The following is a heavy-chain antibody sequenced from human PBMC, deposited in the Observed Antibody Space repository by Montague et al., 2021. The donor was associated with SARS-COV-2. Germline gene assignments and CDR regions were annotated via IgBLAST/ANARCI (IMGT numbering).Heavy chain of an antibody. Sequence: SETLSLTCNVSGDSITNTRYFWGWIRQPPGKALEWIGSIYHNGKTYYNPSLERRALLSIDTSKNQFSLRLSSVIASDTAVYYCAVELNYFFDYWGQGTLLSVSS. CDR1: GDSITNTRYF. D-gene: IGHD1-7*01. V-gene: IGHV4-39*01. CDR2: IYHNGKT. J-gene: IGHJ4*02. CDR3: AVELNYFFDY.